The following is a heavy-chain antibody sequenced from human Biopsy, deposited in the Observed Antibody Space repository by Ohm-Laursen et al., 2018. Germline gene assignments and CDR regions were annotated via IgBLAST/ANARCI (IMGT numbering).Heavy chain of an antibody. CDR2: ISPSGATT. CDR3: ARAGVGSDGTDSYYYGMDV. J-gene: IGHJ6*02. D-gene: IGHD5-24*01. CDR1: VITFATYH. Sequence: SVKASRKVSVITFATYHIHWVRQAPGQGLEWMGVISPSGATTSFSQKFQGRITMTRDISTGTVYMDLNSLGSEDTAVYYCARAGVGSDGTDSYYYGMDVWGPGATVTVSS. V-gene: IGHV1-46*01.